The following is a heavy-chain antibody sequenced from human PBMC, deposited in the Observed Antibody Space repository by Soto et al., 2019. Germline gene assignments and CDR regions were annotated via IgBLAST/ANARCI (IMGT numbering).Heavy chain of an antibody. CDR1: GGSISSYY. Sequence: LSLTCTVSGGSISSYYWSWIRQPPGKGLEWIGYIYYSGSTNYNPSLKSRVTISVDTSKNQFSLKLSSVTAADTAVYYCARQKGGSYYPYYYGMDVWGQGTTVTVSS. J-gene: IGHJ6*02. CDR3: ARQKGGSYYPYYYGMDV. CDR2: IYYSGST. V-gene: IGHV4-59*01. D-gene: IGHD1-26*01.